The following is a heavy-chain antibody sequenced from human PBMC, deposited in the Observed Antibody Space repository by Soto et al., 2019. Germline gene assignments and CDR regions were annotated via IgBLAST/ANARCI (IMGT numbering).Heavy chain of an antibody. CDR3: AKAKATTPPDY. CDR1: GFTFSSYG. Sequence: QVQLVESGGGVVQPGRSLRLSCAASGFTFSSYGMHWVRQAPGKGLEWVAVISYDGSNKYYEDSVKGRFTISRDNSKNTLYLQMNSLRAEDTAVYYCAKAKATTPPDYWGQGTLVTVSS. D-gene: IGHD1-1*01. V-gene: IGHV3-30*18. J-gene: IGHJ4*02. CDR2: ISYDGSNK.